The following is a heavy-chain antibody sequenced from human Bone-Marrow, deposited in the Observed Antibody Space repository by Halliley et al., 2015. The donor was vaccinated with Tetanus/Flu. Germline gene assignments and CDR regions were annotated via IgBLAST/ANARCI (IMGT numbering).Heavy chain of an antibody. J-gene: IGHJ6*02. Sequence: TLSLTCAVYGGSFGDSGYYWNWCRQPPGKGLEWIGEIIPYGNINYNQSLQSRVTISVDKSKNQFSLNFSSVSAADTAVYYCARDHRVGNGWVAYFNDGMDGGGQGSAVSVSS. CDR2: IIPYGNI. CDR1: GGSFGDSGYY. V-gene: IGHV4-34*12. D-gene: IGHD6-19*01. CDR3: ARDHRVGNGWVAYFNDGMDG.